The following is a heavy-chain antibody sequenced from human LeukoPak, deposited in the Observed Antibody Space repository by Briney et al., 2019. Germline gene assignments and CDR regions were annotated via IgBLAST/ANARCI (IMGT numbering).Heavy chain of an antibody. CDR3: ARHRGYCSSTSCYPYYFDY. J-gene: IGHJ4*02. Sequence: GGSLRLSCAASGFAFRDYYMSWIRQAPGKGLEWVSYISSGTTYTNDADSVRGRFIISRDNAKNSLYLRMNSLRAEDTAVYYCARHRGYCSSTSCYPYYFDYWGQGTLVTVSS. D-gene: IGHD2-2*01. CDR1: GFAFRDYY. CDR2: ISSGTTYT. V-gene: IGHV3-11*06.